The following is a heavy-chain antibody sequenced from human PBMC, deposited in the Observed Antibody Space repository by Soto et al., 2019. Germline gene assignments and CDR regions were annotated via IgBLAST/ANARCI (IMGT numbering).Heavy chain of an antibody. V-gene: IGHV3-23*01. CDR3: AKDSVVVVVAAPYYGMDV. CDR1: GFTFSSYA. CDR2: ISGSGGST. D-gene: IGHD2-15*01. J-gene: IGHJ6*02. Sequence: GGSLRLSCAASGFTFSSYAMSWVRQAPGKGLEWVSAISGSGGSTYYADSVKGRFTISRDNSKNMLYLQMNSLRAEDTAVYYCAKDSVVVVVAAPYYGMDVWGQGTTVTVSS.